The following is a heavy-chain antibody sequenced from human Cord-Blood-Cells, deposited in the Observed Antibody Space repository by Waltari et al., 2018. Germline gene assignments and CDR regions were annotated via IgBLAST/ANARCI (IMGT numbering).Heavy chain of an antibody. D-gene: IGHD3-22*01. Sequence: EVPLVESGGGLVQPGGSLRPSCAASGFTFRSFWLSWVRQAPGKGLEWVANIKKDGSEKYYVDSVKGRFTISRDNAKNSLYLQMNSLRAEDTAVYYCARVRDSKRYFDYWGQGTLVTVSS. CDR3: ARVRDSKRYFDY. J-gene: IGHJ4*02. CDR2: IKKDGSEK. V-gene: IGHV3-7*01. CDR1: GFTFRSFW.